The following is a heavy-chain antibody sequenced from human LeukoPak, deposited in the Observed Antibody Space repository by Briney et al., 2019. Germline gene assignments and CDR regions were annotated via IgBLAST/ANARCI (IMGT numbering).Heavy chain of an antibody. CDR3: ARDGYGAYWFDY. V-gene: IGHV3-48*03. D-gene: IGHD4-17*01. Sequence: PGGSLRLSCAAPGFTLSSYEMNWVPQAQGKGLEWVSYNSSSGSTIYYADSVKGRFTISRDNAKNSLYLQMNSLRGDDTAVYDCARDGYGAYWFDYWGGGTLVTVSS. J-gene: IGHJ4*02. CDR2: NSSSGSTI. CDR1: GFTLSSYE.